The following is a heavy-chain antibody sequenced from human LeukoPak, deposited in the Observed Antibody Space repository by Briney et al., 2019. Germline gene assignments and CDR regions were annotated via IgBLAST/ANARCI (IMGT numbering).Heavy chain of an antibody. Sequence: ASVKVSCKASGYTFTSYAMNWVRQAPGQGLEWMGWINTNTGNPTYAQGFTGRFVFSLDTSVSTAYLQISSLKAEDTAVYYCARSEYYYDSSGYSWFDPWGQGTLATVSS. CDR1: GYTFTSYA. CDR3: ARSEYYYDSSGYSWFDP. D-gene: IGHD3-22*01. J-gene: IGHJ5*02. CDR2: INTNTGNP. V-gene: IGHV7-4-1*02.